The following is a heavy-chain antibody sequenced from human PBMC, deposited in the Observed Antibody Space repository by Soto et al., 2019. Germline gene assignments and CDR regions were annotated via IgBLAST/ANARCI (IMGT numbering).Heavy chain of an antibody. CDR1: GLPHSLFA. CDR2: IYGSGGGI. D-gene: IGHD3-10*01. V-gene: IGHV3-23*01. Sequence: GGSLRLSCIASGLPHSLFAMMWIRQAPGKGLECVSGIYGSGGGIQYADSVKGRFTISRDNSRNTVYLQMTDLRADDTAIYYCAKDAVYNDGLWLMDLWGQGTQVTVSS. CDR3: AKDAVYNDGLWLMDL. J-gene: IGHJ4*02.